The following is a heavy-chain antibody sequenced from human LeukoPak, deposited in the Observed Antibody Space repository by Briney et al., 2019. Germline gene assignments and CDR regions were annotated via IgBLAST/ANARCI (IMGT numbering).Heavy chain of an antibody. V-gene: IGHV3-23*01. CDR2: ISGSGGST. CDR1: GFTFSSYS. J-gene: IGHJ5*02. D-gene: IGHD3-10*01. Sequence: GGSLRLSCAASGFTFSSYSMNWVRQAPGKGLEWVSAISGSGGSTYYADSVKGRFTISRDNSKNTLYLQMNSLRAEDTAVYYCAKENEVLLWFGELPNWFDPWGQGTLVTVSS. CDR3: AKENEVLLWFGELPNWFDP.